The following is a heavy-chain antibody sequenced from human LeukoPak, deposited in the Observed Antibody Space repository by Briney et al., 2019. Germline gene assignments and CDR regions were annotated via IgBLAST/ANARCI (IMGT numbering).Heavy chain of an antibody. V-gene: IGHV4-39*01. D-gene: IGHD6-19*01. CDR2: IYYNGHT. Sequence: SETLSLTCNVSGGSIGGHTFYWDWIRQPPGKGLEWIATIYYNGHTFYNPSLKSRVAISIDMSKSQFSLHLSSVSAADTAVYYCARLTALAGHRGAFDIWGPGTMVTVSS. J-gene: IGHJ3*02. CDR1: GGSIGGHTFY. CDR3: ARLTALAGHRGAFDI.